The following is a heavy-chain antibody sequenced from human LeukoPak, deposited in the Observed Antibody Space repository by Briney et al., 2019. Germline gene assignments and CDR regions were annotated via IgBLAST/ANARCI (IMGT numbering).Heavy chain of an antibody. V-gene: IGHV1-46*01. CDR2: IYAGGGDT. CDR3: VTEPPGAYYSDY. D-gene: IGHD4-17*01. J-gene: IGHJ4*02. CDR1: EDGFSNHH. Sequence: APVKVSCKTSEDGFSNHHVHWVRQAPGQGLEWMGIIYAGGGDTRFARKFQGRVTMTRDTSTTTVYMDLNTLRSEDTAVYICVTEPPGAYYSDYWGQGTLVTVSS.